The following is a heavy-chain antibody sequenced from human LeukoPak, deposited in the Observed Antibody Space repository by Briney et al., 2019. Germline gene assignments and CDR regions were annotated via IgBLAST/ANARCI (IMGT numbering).Heavy chain of an antibody. V-gene: IGHV3-49*03. CDR1: GFTFGDYA. Sequence: GGSLRLSCTASGFTFGDYAMSWFCQAPGKGLEWVGFIRSKAYGGTTEYAASVKGRFTISRDDSKSIAYLQMNSLKTEDTAVYYCNRDPPIGRTRHAFDIWGQGTMVTVSS. CDR3: NRDPPIGRTRHAFDI. CDR2: IRSKAYGGTT. J-gene: IGHJ3*02. D-gene: IGHD1-1*01.